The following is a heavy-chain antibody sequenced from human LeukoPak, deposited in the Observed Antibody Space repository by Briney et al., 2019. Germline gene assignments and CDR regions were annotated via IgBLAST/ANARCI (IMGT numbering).Heavy chain of an antibody. D-gene: IGHD6-13*01. Sequence: GGSLRLSCAASGFTFSSYSMNWVRQAPGKGLEWVSYISSSSSTIYYADSVKGRFTISRDNAKNSLYLQMNSLRDEDTAVYYCARDYLGSSWRYYYYYMDVWGKGTTVTVSS. CDR3: ARDYLGSSWRYYYYYMDV. CDR2: ISSSSSTI. V-gene: IGHV3-48*02. J-gene: IGHJ6*03. CDR1: GFTFSSYS.